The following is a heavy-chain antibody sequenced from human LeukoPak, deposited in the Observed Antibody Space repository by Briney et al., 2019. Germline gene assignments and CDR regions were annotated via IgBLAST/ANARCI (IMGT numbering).Heavy chain of an antibody. D-gene: IGHD6-19*01. CDR1: GYTFTSYG. J-gene: IGHJ4*02. Sequence: ASVKVSCKASGYTFTSYGISWVRQAPGQGLEWMGWISAYNGNTNYAQKLQGRVTMTTDTSTSTAYMELRSLRSDDTAVYYCARGLSGSSGFRQMAVTFDYWGQGTLVTVSS. CDR2: ISAYNGNT. CDR3: ARGLSGSSGFRQMAVTFDY. V-gene: IGHV1-18*01.